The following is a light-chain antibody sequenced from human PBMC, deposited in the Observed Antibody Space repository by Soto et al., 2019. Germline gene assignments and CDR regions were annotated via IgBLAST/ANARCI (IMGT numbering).Light chain of an antibody. CDR1: KLGDKY. Sequence: SYELTQPPSVSVSPGQTASITCSGDKLGDKYACWYQQKPGQSPMLVIYQDSKRPSGIPERFSGSNSGNTATLTISGTQAMDEADYYCQAWDSSTASVVFGGGTKVTVL. CDR3: QAWDSSTASVV. CDR2: QDS. V-gene: IGLV3-1*01. J-gene: IGLJ2*01.